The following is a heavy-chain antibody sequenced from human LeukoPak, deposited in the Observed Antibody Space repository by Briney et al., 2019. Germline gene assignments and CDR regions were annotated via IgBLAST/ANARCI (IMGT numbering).Heavy chain of an antibody. J-gene: IGHJ4*02. CDR2: IKQDGSEK. CDR1: GFTFSSYW. D-gene: IGHD3-22*01. Sequence: GGSLRLSCAASGFTFSSYWMSWARQAPGKGLEWVANIKQDGSEKYYVDSVKGRFTISRDNAKNSLYLQMNSLRAEDTAVYYCARCRYYYDSSGYYHHYYFDYWGQGTLVTVSS. V-gene: IGHV3-7*05. CDR3: ARCRYYYDSSGYYHHYYFDY.